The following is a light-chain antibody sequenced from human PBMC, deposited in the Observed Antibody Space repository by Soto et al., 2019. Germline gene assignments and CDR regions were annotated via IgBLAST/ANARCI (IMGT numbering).Light chain of an antibody. CDR1: RSGIGSYDL. Sequence: QSALTQPASVSGSPGQSITISCTGTRSGIGSYDLVSWYQQHPGKAPKLLIYEVTKRPSGVSNRFSGSKSGNTVSLTISGLQAEDEADYYCCSYSGSNTLLFGGGTKLTVL. V-gene: IGLV2-23*01. J-gene: IGLJ2*01. CDR3: CSYSGSNTLL. CDR2: EVT.